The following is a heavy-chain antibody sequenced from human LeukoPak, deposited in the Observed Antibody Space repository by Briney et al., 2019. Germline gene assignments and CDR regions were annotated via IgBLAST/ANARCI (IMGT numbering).Heavy chain of an antibody. CDR3: ARQTTVVTEFDY. J-gene: IGHJ4*02. V-gene: IGHV3-7*05. CDR2: IKPDGSAR. D-gene: IGHD4-23*01. Sequence: PGGSLRLSCAASGFTFSNYWMSWVRQAPGKGLEWVASIKPDGSARSYVDSVKGRFTISRDNAKNSLSLQMNSLRAEDTAVYFCARQTTVVTEFDYWGQGTLVTVSS. CDR1: GFTFSNYW.